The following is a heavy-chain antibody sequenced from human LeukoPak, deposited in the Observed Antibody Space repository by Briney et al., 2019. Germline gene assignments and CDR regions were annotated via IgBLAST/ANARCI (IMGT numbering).Heavy chain of an antibody. CDR3: ARVGGRFSYGYVDY. CDR2: ISYSGST. CDR1: GGSFSGYY. J-gene: IGHJ4*02. Sequence: PSETLSLTCAVYGGSFSGYYWSWIRQPPGKGLEWIGYISYSGSTYYNPSLKSRVTISVDTSKNQFSLKLRSVTAADTAVYYCARVGGRFSYGYVDYWGQGTLVTVSS. V-gene: IGHV4-34*01. D-gene: IGHD5-18*01.